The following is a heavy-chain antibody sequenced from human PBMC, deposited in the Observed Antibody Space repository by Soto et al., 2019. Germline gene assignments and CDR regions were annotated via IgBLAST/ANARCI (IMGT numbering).Heavy chain of an antibody. CDR1: GGSISSGDYY. D-gene: IGHD6-6*01. CDR3: ARDVSSSSEYFDY. V-gene: IGHV4-30-4*01. CDR2: IYYSGST. J-gene: IGHJ4*02. Sequence: SETLSLTCTVSGGSISSGDYYWSWIRQPPGKGLEWIGYIYYSGSTYYNPSLKSRVTISVDTSKNQFSLKLSSVTAADTAVYYCARDVSSSSEYFDYWGQGTPVTVSS.